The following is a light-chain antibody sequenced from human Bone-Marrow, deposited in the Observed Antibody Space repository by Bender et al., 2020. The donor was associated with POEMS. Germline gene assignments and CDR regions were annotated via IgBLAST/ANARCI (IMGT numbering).Light chain of an antibody. Sequence: QSALTQPASVSGSPGQSTTISCTGTGSDVGGYHYVSWYQQYPGKAPKLIIYAVTNRPSGVSNRFSGSKSGNTASLTVSGLQAEDEADYYCSSYAGSNKRVFGTGTKVTVL. CDR1: GSDVGGYHY. V-gene: IGLV2-14*01. J-gene: IGLJ1*01. CDR3: SSYAGSNKRV. CDR2: AVT.